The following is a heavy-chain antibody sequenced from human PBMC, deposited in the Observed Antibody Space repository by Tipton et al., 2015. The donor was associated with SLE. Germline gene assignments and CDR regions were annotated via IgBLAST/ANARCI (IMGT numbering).Heavy chain of an antibody. CDR3: ARERLGQWLAFDY. CDR1: GFTFSSYE. Sequence: SLRLSCAASGFTFSSYEMNWVRQAPGKGLEWVANIKHDGSEQKYVDSVKGRFSISRDNAKNTLYLQMNSLRAEDTAVYYCARERLGQWLAFDYWGQGTLVTVSS. V-gene: IGHV3-7*03. J-gene: IGHJ4*02. D-gene: IGHD6-19*01. CDR2: IKHDGSEQ.